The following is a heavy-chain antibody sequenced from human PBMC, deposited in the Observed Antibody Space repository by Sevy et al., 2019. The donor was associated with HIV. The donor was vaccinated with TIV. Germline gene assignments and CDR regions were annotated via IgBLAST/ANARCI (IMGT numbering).Heavy chain of an antibody. V-gene: IGHV3-48*02. CDR1: GFSFSTSG. Sequence: GGSLRLSCAASGFSFSTSGMNWVRQAPGKGLEWVSYIGGTTSTIYYADSVKGRFTISRDNARNSLYLQMNSLRDEDTAVYHCAVPKVTGTTTMFDYWGQGTLVTVSS. CDR2: IGGTTSTI. D-gene: IGHD1-7*01. CDR3: AVPKVTGTTTMFDY. J-gene: IGHJ4*02.